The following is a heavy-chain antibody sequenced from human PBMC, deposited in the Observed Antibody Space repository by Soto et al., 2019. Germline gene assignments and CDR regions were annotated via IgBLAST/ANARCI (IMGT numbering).Heavy chain of an antibody. CDR1: GFTFSNAW. J-gene: IGHJ4*02. CDR3: VTGYIDYAWGSLN. D-gene: IGHD3-16*01. CDR2: IKNKDYGGAG. V-gene: IGHV3-15*01. Sequence: EVQLVESGGGLVKPGGSLRLSCAASGFTFSNAWINWVRQAPGKGLEWVGLIKNKDYGGAGDYAAPVKGRFTISRDDSKNTVYLQMISLKTEDTAVYYCVTGYIDYAWGSLNWGRGALVTVSS.